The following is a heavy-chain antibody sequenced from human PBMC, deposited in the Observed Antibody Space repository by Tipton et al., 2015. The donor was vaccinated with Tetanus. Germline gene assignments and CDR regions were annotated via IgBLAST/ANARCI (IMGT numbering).Heavy chain of an antibody. V-gene: IGHV5-51*01. CDR1: GYSFSSYY. Sequence: VQLVQSGVEVKKPGEALRISCQASGYSFSSYYIAWARQMPGRGLEWMGFIHPCESTTTYSPSFQGRAPFSADTPLNTAFLHWASLTDSDTAPYFCAGRRSTANLFFWFAPWGQGTPVTVSS. CDR3: AGRRSTANLFFWFAP. CDR2: IHPCESTT. J-gene: IGHJ5*02. D-gene: IGHD1-1*01.